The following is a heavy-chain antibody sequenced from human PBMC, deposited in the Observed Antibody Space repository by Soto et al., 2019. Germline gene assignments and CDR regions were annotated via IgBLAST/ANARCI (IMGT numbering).Heavy chain of an antibody. D-gene: IGHD3-22*01. J-gene: IGHJ6*02. Sequence: SETLSITCTVSGGSISSYYWSWIRQPPGKGLEWIGYIYYSGSTNYNPSLKSRVTISVDTSKNQFSLKLSSVTAADTAVYYCARDGYYYDSRGRLYYYYGMDVWGQGTTVTVSS. V-gene: IGHV4-59*01. CDR3: ARDGYYYDSRGRLYYYYGMDV. CDR2: IYYSGST. CDR1: GGSISSYY.